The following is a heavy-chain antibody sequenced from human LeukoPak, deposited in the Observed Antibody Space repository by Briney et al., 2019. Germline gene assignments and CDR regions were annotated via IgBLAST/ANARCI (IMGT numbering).Heavy chain of an antibody. CDR1: GYSISSGYY. CDR3: ARDQRFSGYYPKGLGWFDP. CDR2: IYHSGST. Sequence: SETLSLTCTVYGYSISSGYYWGWIRQPPGKGLEWIGSIYHSGSTYYNPSLKSRVTISVDTSKNQFSLKLSSVTAADTAVYYCARDQRFSGYYPKGLGWFDPWGQGNLVTVSS. J-gene: IGHJ5*02. D-gene: IGHD3-22*01. V-gene: IGHV4-38-2*02.